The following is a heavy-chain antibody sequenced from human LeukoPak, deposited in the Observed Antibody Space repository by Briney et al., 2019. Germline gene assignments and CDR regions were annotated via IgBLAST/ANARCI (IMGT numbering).Heavy chain of an antibody. CDR3: ARGVVPAANRLHYYYYYYMDV. Sequence: SETLSLTCTVSGGSISSYYWSWLRQPAGKGLEWIGRIYTSGSTNYNPSLKSRVTMSVDTSKNQFSLKLSSVTAADTAVYYCARGVVPAANRLHYYYYYYMDVWGKGTTVTISS. CDR1: GGSISSYY. D-gene: IGHD2-2*01. CDR2: IYTSGST. J-gene: IGHJ6*03. V-gene: IGHV4-4*07.